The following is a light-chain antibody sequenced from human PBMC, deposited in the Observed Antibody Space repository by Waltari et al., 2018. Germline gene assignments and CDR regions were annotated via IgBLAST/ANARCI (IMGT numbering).Light chain of an antibody. CDR1: SSNIGAGYD. CDR3: ESYDSSRSGSRV. CDR2: VNS. V-gene: IGLV1-40*01. J-gene: IGLJ2*01. Sequence: QSVLTQPPSVSGAPGQRVTISCTGSSSNIGAGYDVHWYQQPPGTAPNLLMYVNSNLPSGVPYRFFGFKSGTSASLAITGLPAEDEADYYSESYDSSRSGSRVFGGGTKLTVL.